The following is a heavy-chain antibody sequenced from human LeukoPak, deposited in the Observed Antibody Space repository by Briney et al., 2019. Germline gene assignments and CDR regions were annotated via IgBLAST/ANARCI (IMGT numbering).Heavy chain of an antibody. CDR2: ISGSGGST. J-gene: IGHJ4*02. CDR1: GFTFSSYA. D-gene: IGHD5-24*01. V-gene: IGHV3-23*01. CDR3: AKAGDGYNYLLYFDY. Sequence: GGSLRLSCAASGFTFSSYAMSWVRQAPGKGLEWVSAISGSGGSTYYADSVKGRFPISRDNSKNTQYLQMNSLRAEDTAVYYCAKAGDGYNYLLYFDYWGQGTLVTVSS.